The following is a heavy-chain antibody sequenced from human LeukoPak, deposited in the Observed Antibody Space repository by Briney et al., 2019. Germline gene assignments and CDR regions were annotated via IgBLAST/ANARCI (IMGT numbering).Heavy chain of an antibody. J-gene: IGHJ6*03. CDR2: IYHSGST. D-gene: IGHD3-10*01. CDR1: GYSISSGYY. V-gene: IGHV4-38-2*02. CDR3: ARDGFSPQGYYYYYMDV. Sequence: SETLSLTCTVSGYSISSGYYWGWIRQPPGKGLEWIGCIYHSGSTYYNPSLKSRVTISVDTSKNQFSLKLSSVTAADTAVYYCARDGFSPQGYYYYYMDVWGKGTTVTVSS.